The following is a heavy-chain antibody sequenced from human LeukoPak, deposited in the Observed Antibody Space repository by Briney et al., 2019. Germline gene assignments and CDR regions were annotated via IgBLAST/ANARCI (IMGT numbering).Heavy chain of an antibody. D-gene: IGHD3-16*01. CDR2: ISSSSSII. V-gene: IGHV3-48*01. CDR1: GFTFSSYS. J-gene: IGHJ4*02. CDR3: ARDKLWDQTLDY. Sequence: PGGSLRLSCAASGFTFSSYSMNWVRQVPGKGLEWVSYISSSSSIIYYADSVKGRFTISRDNAKNSLYLQMNSLRAEDTAVYYCARDKLWDQTLDYWGQGTLVTVSS.